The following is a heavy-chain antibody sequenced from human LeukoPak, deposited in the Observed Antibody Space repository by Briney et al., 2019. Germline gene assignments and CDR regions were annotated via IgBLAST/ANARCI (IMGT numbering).Heavy chain of an antibody. J-gene: IGHJ6*03. CDR3: AKASLELDEEYYYYYYMDV. CDR1: GFTFSSYG. V-gene: IGHV3-30*18. CDR2: ILYDGSNK. Sequence: PGGSPRLSCAASGFTFSSYGMRWVRQAPGKGLEWVAVILYDGSNKYYADSVKGRFTISRDNSKNTLFLQMNSLRAEDTAVYYCAKASLELDEEYYYYYYMDVWGKGTTVTVSS. D-gene: IGHD1-7*01.